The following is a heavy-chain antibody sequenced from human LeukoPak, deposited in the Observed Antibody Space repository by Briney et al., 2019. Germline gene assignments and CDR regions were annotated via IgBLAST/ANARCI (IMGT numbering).Heavy chain of an antibody. CDR2: IKSKTDGGTT. CDR1: GFTFSNAW. Sequence: GGSRRLSCAASGFTFSNAWMSWVRQAPGKGLEWVGRIKSKTDGGTTDYAAPVKGRFTISRDDSKNTLYLQMNSLKTEDTAVYYCTATYYDFWSGEFDYWGQGTLVTVSS. D-gene: IGHD3-3*01. V-gene: IGHV3-15*01. CDR3: TATYYDFWSGEFDY. J-gene: IGHJ4*02.